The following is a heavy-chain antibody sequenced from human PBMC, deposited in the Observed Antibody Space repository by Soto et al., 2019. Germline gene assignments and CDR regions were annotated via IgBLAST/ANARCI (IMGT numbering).Heavy chain of an antibody. V-gene: IGHV3-30-3*01. CDR3: ARGDREDIAVVVGVRPGEYGVDV. CDR1: GFTFRSYA. Sequence: QVQLVESGGGVVQPGRSLRLSCAASGFTFRSYAMHWVRQAPGKGLEWVAAISYDGSNKFYRDYVKGRFTISRDNSKNTLYLQINSMRYEDTAVYYCARGDREDIAVVVGVRPGEYGVDVWGQGTTVTVS. CDR2: ISYDGSNK. J-gene: IGHJ6*02. D-gene: IGHD2-15*01.